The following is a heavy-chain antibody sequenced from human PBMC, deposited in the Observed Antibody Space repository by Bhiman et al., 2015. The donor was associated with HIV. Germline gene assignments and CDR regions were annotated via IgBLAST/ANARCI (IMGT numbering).Heavy chain of an antibody. V-gene: IGHV3-9*01. Sequence: EVQLVESGGGLVPPGRSLRLSCAGSGFTFGEYAVHWVRHTPGKGLEWVSGISWNSDKVAYADSVKDRFTISRDNAKSSLYLQMNSLSGEDTALYYCAKSKYHYNFWSGYYDYWGQGAQVSVSS. CDR1: GFTFGEYA. D-gene: IGHD3-3*01. J-gene: IGHJ4*02. CDR2: ISWNSDKV. CDR3: AKSKYHYNFWSGYYDY.